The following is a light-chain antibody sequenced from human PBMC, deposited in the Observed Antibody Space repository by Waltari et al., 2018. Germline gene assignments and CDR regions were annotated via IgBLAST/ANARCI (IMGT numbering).Light chain of an antibody. CDR1: KIEAKS. CDR2: DDS. CDR3: QVWDSSGDLLVI. J-gene: IGLJ2*01. V-gene: IGLV3-21*02. Sequence: SYVLTQPHSVSVAPGQTARITCGGDKIEAKSVHWYQHKPGQAPVVVVFDDSDRPSGIPERFSGANSGNTATLTISRVEGGDEADYFCQVWDSSGDLLVIFGGGTKLTVL.